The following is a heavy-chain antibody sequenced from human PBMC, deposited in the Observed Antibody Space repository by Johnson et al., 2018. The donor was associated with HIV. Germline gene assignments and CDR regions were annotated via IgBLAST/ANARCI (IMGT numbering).Heavy chain of an antibody. V-gene: IGHV3-30*02. J-gene: IGHJ3*02. CDR1: GFTFSSYG. CDR3: AKTHTSGVAFDI. Sequence: QVQLVESGGGVVQPGGSLRLSCAASGFTFSSYGMHWVRQAPGKGLEWVAFIRYDGSNKYYADSVKGRFTISRDNSKNTLYLQMNSLRTEDAAVYFCAKTHTSGVAFDIWGQGTIVTVSS. CDR2: IRYDGSNK.